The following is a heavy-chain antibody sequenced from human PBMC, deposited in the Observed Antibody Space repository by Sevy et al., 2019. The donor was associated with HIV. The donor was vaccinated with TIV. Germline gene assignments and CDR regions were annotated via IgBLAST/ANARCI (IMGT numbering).Heavy chain of an antibody. CDR1: GFTFSSYS. J-gene: IGHJ4*02. CDR2: ISSSSSYI. V-gene: IGHV3-21*01. D-gene: IGHD6-19*01. Sequence: GEALKISCAASGFTFSSYSMKWVRQAPGKGLEWVSSISSSSSYIYDADSVKGRFTISRDNAKNSLYLQMNSLRAEDTAVYYCARGRPQWLSYFDYWGQGTLVTVSS. CDR3: ARGRPQWLSYFDY.